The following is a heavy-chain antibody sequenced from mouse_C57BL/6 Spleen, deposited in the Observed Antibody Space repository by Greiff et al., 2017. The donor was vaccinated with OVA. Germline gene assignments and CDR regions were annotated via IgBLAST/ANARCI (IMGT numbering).Heavy chain of an antibody. CDR2: IYPGSGST. Sequence: QVQLQQPGAELVKPGASVKMSCKASGYTFTSYWIPWVKQRPGQGLEWIGDIYPGSGSTNYNEKFKSKATLTVDTSSSTAYMQLSSLTSEDSAVYYCARGYYGSTHCFDYWGQGTTLTVSA. CDR1: GYTFTSYW. D-gene: IGHD1-1*01. J-gene: IGHJ2*01. V-gene: IGHV1-55*01. CDR3: ARGYYGSTHCFDY.